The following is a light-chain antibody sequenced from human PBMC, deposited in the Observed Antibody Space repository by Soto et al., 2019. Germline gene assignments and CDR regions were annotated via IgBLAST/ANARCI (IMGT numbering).Light chain of an antibody. CDR1: QGISSR. CDR3: QQSNSFPLT. CDR2: AAS. Sequence: DIQMTQSPSSVSASVGNKVTITCRASQGISSRLAWYQQKSGKAPNLLIYAASSLQSGVPSRFSGSGSETDFTLIIGSLQPEDFVTYYCQQSNSFPLTFGGGTKVDIK. V-gene: IGKV1-12*01. J-gene: IGKJ4*01.